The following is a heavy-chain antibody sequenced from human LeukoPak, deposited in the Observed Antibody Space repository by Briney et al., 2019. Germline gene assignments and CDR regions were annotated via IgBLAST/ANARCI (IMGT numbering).Heavy chain of an antibody. CDR2: ISGSGGAT. Sequence: GGSLRLSCTASGFTFSSFAMSWVRRAPGKGLEWVSSISGSGGATYYADSVKGRFTISRDNSENTLYLQINSLRAEDTAVFYCAKNYGSGTYYNYFNSWGQGTLVTVSS. V-gene: IGHV3-23*01. CDR1: GFTFSSFA. CDR3: AKNYGSGTYYNYFNS. D-gene: IGHD3-10*01. J-gene: IGHJ4*02.